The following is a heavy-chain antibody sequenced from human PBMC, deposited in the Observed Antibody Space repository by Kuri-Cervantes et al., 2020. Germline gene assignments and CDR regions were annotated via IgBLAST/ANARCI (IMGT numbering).Heavy chain of an antibody. J-gene: IGHJ5*02. D-gene: IGHD4-17*01. CDR1: GFTFSSYS. V-gene: IGHV3-21*04. CDR2: ISSSSTYI. Sequence: GGSLRLSCAASGFTFSSYSMNWVRQAPGKGLEWVSSISSSSTYIYYADSVKGRFTISRDNAKNSLYLQMNSLRAEDTALYYCAKGPTVTTRGNWFDPWGQGTLVTVSS. CDR3: AKGPTVTTRGNWFDP.